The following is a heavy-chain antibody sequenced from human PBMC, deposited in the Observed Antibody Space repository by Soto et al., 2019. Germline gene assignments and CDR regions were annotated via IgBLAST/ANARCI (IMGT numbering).Heavy chain of an antibody. D-gene: IGHD2-15*01. CDR1: GGSISSGGYY. J-gene: IGHJ4*02. Sequence: SETLSLTCTVSGGSISSGGYYWSWIRQHPGKGLEWIGYIYYSGSTYYNPSLKSRVTISVDTSKNQFSLKLGSVTAADTAVYYCASCSGGSCFYWGQGTLVTVSS. V-gene: IGHV4-31*03. CDR3: ASCSGGSCFY. CDR2: IYYSGST.